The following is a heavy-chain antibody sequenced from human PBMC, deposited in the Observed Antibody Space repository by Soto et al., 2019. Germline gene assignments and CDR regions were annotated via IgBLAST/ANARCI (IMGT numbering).Heavy chain of an antibody. V-gene: IGHV4-59*01. Sequence: SETLSLTCTVSGDSISNYYWNWIRQPQGKGLEWSAYMYFSGSTNYNPSLKSRVTISVDTSKNQFSLKLSSVTAADTAVYYCARGGYDFWSGLPQSMGVWGQGTTVTVSS. D-gene: IGHD3-3*01. CDR3: ARGGYDFWSGLPQSMGV. CDR1: GDSISNYY. CDR2: MYFSGST. J-gene: IGHJ6*02.